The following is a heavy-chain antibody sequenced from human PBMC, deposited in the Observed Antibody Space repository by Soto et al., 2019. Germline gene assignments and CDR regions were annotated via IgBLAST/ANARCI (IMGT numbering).Heavy chain of an antibody. CDR3: ASDYYGMDV. Sequence: PGGSLRLSCAASGFTFSSYAMSWFRQPPGKGLEWVSAISGSGGSTYYADSVKGRFTISRDNSKNTLYLQMNSLRAEDTAVYYCASDYYGMDVWGQGTTVTVSS. CDR2: ISGSGGST. V-gene: IGHV3-23*01. J-gene: IGHJ6*02. CDR1: GFTFSSYA.